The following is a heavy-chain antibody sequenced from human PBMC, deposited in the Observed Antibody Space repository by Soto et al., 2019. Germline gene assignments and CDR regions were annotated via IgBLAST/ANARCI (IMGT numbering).Heavy chain of an antibody. J-gene: IGHJ4*02. CDR3: ARDIGSYAYAEGY. CDR1: GGSINSYW. Sequence: LSLTCSVSGGSINSYWWSWIRQPAGKGLEWIGRVYSSGTTDYNPSLNSRATMSVETSKNQFSLKLTSVTAADTAVYYCARDIGSYAYAEGYWGQGIQVTVSS. CDR2: VYSSGTT. D-gene: IGHD2-2*01. V-gene: IGHV4-4*07.